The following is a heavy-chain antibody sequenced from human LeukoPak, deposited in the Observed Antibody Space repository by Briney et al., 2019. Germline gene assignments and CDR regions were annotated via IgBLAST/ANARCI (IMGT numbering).Heavy chain of an antibody. V-gene: IGHV1-2*02. J-gene: IGHJ4*02. Sequence: ASVTVSCTASGYSFTDYYMHWVRQAPGKGLEWMGWISPRSGDTSYAPMIQGRVTMTRDTSINTVDMDLCGLTSDDTAVFYCARGREIHGGSDTKLDDYWGQGTLVTVSS. CDR1: GYSFTDYY. CDR2: ISPRSGDT. D-gene: IGHD3-10*01. CDR3: ARGREIHGGSDTKLDDY.